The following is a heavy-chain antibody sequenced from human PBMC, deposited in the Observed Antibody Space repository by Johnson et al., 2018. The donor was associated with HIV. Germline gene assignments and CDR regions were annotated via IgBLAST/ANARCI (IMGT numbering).Heavy chain of an antibody. CDR1: GFTFDDYA. V-gene: IGHV3-33*08. J-gene: IGHJ3*02. D-gene: IGHD6-6*01. CDR3: ASLSSSGAFDI. CDR2: IRYDGSNK. Sequence: QVQLVESGGGLVQPGRSLRLSCAASGFTFDDYAMHWVRQAPGKGLEWVAFIRYDGSNKYYADSVKGRFTISRDNSKNTLYLQMNSLRAEDTAVYYCASLSSSGAFDIWGQGTMVTVSS.